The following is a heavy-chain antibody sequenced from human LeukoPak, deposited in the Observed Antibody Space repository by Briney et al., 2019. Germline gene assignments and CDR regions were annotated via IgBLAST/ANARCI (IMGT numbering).Heavy chain of an antibody. D-gene: IGHD2-2*01. CDR3: ARDGDIVVVPADLDY. CDR1: GFTFSDYY. CDR2: ISSSSSYI. Sequence: KPGGSLRLSCAASGFTFSDYYMSWIRQAPGKGLEWVSSISSSSSYIYYADSVKGRFTISRDNAKNSLYLQMSSLRAEDTAVYYCARDGDIVVVPADLDYWGQGTRVTVSS. V-gene: IGHV3-11*06. J-gene: IGHJ4*02.